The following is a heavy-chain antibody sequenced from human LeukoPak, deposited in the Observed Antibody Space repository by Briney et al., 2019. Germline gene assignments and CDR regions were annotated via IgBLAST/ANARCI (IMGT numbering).Heavy chain of an antibody. D-gene: IGHD3-22*01. CDR1: GFTDSSNY. CDR3: ARVQSYYDSSGYTRTMDV. V-gene: IGHV3-53*01. CDR2: IYSGGST. Sequence: GGSLRLSCAASGFTDSSNYMSWVRQAPGKGLEWVSVIYSGGSTYYADSVKGRFTISRDNSKNTLYLQMNSLRAEDTAVYYCARVQSYYDSSGYTRTMDVWGKGTTVTVSS. J-gene: IGHJ6*03.